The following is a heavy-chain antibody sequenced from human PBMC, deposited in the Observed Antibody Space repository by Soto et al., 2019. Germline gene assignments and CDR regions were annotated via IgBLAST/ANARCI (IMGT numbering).Heavy chain of an antibody. CDR2: IIPILGIA. V-gene: IGHV1-69*02. D-gene: IGHD4-17*01. CDR3: ARQDYGGNSEVDY. J-gene: IGHJ4*02. Sequence: GASVKVSCKASGGTFSSYTISWVRQAPGQGLEWMGRIIPILGIANYAQKFQGRVTITADKSTSTAYMELSSLRSEDTAVYHCARQDYGGNSEVDYWGQGTLVTVSS. CDR1: GGTFSSYT.